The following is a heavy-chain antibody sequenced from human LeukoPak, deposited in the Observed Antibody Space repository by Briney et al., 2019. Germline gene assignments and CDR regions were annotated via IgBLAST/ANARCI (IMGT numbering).Heavy chain of an antibody. V-gene: IGHV1-2*02. D-gene: IGHD2-15*01. Sequence: ASVKVSCKASRYTFTGYYMHWVRQAPGQGLEWMGWINPNSGGTNYAQKFQGRVTMTRDTSISTAYMELSRLRSDDTAVYYCAREVVTYCSGGSCYSTPDRRFDYWGQGTLVTVSS. CDR3: AREVVTYCSGGSCYSTPDRRFDY. CDR2: INPNSGGT. CDR1: RYTFTGYY. J-gene: IGHJ4*02.